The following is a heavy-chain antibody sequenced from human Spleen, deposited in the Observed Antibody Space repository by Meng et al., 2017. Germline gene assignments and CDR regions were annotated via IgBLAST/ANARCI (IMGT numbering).Heavy chain of an antibody. CDR1: GFNLRSYW. J-gene: IGHJ5*02. Sequence: EVQLVESGGGLVKPGGSLTLSCVASGFNLRSYWMHWVRQTPGKGLVWVSRLNRDETTISHAGSVMGRFTISRDVATNTLFLQMNSLSAEDTALYYCVRDFGGESDLWGQGTLVTVSS. CDR3: VRDFGGESDL. D-gene: IGHD3-10*01. CDR2: LNRDETTI. V-gene: IGHV3-74*01.